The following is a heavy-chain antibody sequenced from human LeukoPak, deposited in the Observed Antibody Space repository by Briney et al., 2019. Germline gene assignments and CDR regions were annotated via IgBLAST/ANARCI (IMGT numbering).Heavy chain of an antibody. V-gene: IGHV4-34*01. CDR2: INHSGST. CDR1: GGSFSGYY. CDR3: ARARCYNGHIAY. Sequence: SETLSLTCAVYGGSFSGYYWSWVRQPPGKGREWIGEINHSGSTNYNPSLQSRVTLPLDPSKDQFALKMSPLTAPGPAVYYRARARCYNGHIAYWGQGSLVTASS. J-gene: IGHJ4*02. D-gene: IGHD5-24*01.